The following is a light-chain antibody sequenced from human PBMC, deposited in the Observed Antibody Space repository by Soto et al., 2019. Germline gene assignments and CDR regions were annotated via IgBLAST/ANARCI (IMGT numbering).Light chain of an antibody. V-gene: IGKV3D-11*01. CDR3: QQRSNWLS. Sequence: ETVLTQSPATLSLSPGERATLSCRASQGVSSYLVRYQQKPGQAPRLLIYDASSWATGIPARFSGSGPGTDCTLTISSLEPEDSAVYYCQQRSNWLSFGGGTKVDIK. CDR2: DAS. CDR1: QGVSSY. J-gene: IGKJ4*01.